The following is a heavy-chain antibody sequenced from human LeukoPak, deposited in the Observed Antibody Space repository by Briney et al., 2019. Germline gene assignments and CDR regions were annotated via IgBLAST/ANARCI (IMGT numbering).Heavy chain of an antibody. CDR2: IYPRDGST. Sequence: GASVKVSCKASGYTCTNNYLHWVRQAPGQGLEWMGMIYPRDGSTSYAQNFQGRVTVTRDTSTTTVHMELRGLRSEDTAVYYCARDQEGFDYWGQGTVVTVSS. CDR1: GYTCTNNY. V-gene: IGHV1-46*01. J-gene: IGHJ4*02. CDR3: ARDQEGFDY.